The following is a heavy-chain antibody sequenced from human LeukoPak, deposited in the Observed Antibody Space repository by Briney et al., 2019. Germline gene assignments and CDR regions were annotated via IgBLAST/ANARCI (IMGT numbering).Heavy chain of an antibody. J-gene: IGHJ5*02. CDR2: ISHSGST. CDR1: GFSISSGYY. D-gene: IGHD6-13*01. CDR3: ARDLYSSSWYWDWFDP. Sequence: SETLSLTCTVSGFSISSGYYWGWIRQPPGKGLEWIGSISHSGSTYYNPSLKSRVTMSVDTSKNQFSLKLSSVTAADTAVYYCARDLYSSSWYWDWFDPWGQGTLVTVSS. V-gene: IGHV4-38-2*02.